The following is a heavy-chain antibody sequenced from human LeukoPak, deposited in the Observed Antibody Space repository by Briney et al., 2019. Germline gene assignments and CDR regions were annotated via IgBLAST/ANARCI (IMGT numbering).Heavy chain of an antibody. CDR2: IGTVGDT. D-gene: IGHD2-15*01. J-gene: IGHJ3*02. CDR3: ARGMGYCSGGSCHDAFDI. Sequence: PGGSLRLSCAASGFTFSTYDMHWVGQGTGKGLEWVSGIGTVGDTYYPGSVKGRFTISRENAKNSLYLQMNSLTAGDTAVYYCARGMGYCSGGSCHDAFDIWGQGTLVTVSS. V-gene: IGHV3-13*04. CDR1: GFTFSTYD.